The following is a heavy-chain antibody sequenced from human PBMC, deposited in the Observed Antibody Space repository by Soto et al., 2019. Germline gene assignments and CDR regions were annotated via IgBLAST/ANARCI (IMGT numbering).Heavy chain of an antibody. D-gene: IGHD6-19*01. CDR3: ARLRGYSSGYYYMDV. CDR2: IYYSGST. V-gene: IGHV4-39*01. Sequence: SETLSLTCTVSGGSISSSSYYWGWIRQPPGKGLEWIGSIYYSGSTYYNPSLKSRVTISVDTSKNQFSLKLSSVTAADTAVYYCARLRGYSSGYYYMDVWGKGTTVTVSS. J-gene: IGHJ6*03. CDR1: GGSISSSSYY.